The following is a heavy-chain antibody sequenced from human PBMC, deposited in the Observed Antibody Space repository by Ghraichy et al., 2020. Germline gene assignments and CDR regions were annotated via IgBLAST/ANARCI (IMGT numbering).Heavy chain of an antibody. Sequence: SGPTLVKPTETLTLTCTVSGFSLSNARMGVSWIRQPPGKALEWLAHIFSNDEKSYSTSLKSRLTFSKDTSKSQVVLTMTNMDPVDTATYYCARRDTAQWGYYYYGMDVSGQGTTVTVSS. CDR2: IFSNDEK. J-gene: IGHJ6*02. V-gene: IGHV2-26*01. CDR1: GFSLSNARMG. CDR3: ARRDTAQWGYYYYGMDV. D-gene: IGHD5-18*01.